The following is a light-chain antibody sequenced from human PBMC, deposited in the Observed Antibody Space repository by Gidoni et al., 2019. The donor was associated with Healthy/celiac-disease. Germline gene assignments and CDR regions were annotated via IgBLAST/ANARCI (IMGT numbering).Light chain of an antibody. CDR1: QSISSY. J-gene: IGKJ1*01. CDR2: AAS. V-gene: IGKV1-39*01. CDR3: QQSYSTPRT. Sequence: DIQMTQSPSSLSASVGDRVTITCRASQSISSYLNWYQQKPGKAPKLLIYAASSLQSGVPSRFSGSGSGTDSTLTISSLQPEDFATYYCQQSYSTPRTFXXXTKVEIK.